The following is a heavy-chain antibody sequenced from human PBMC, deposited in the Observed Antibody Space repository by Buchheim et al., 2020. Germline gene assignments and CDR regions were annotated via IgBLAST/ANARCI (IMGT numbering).Heavy chain of an antibody. CDR1: GFTFSSYA. V-gene: IGHV3-23*01. Sequence: EVQLLESGGGLVQPGGSLRLSCAASGFTFSSYAMSWVRQVPGKGLEWVSAITDGGRTYYADSVKGRFTISRDNSHNTLYLQMNSLRAEDTAVYYCAKDGRPYSSSWFDCWGQGTL. D-gene: IGHD6-13*01. J-gene: IGHJ4*02. CDR3: AKDGRPYSSSWFDC. CDR2: ITDGGRT.